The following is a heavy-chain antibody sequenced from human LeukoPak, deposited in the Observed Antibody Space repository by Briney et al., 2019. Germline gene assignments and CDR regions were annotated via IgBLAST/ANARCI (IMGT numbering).Heavy chain of an antibody. CDR1: GGTFSSYA. D-gene: IGHD3-3*01. J-gene: IGHJ4*02. V-gene: IGHV1-69*06. CDR2: IIPIFGTA. Sequence: ASVKVSCKVSGGTFSSYAISWVRQAPGQGLEWMGGIIPIFGTANYAQKFQGRVTITADKSTSTAYMELSSLRSEDTAVYYCASVLRSHYDFWSGYPAFLDYWGQGTLVTVSS. CDR3: ASVLRSHYDFWSGYPAFLDY.